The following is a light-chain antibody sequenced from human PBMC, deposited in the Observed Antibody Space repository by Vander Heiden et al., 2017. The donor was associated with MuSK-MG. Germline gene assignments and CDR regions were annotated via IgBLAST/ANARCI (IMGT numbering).Light chain of an antibody. CDR3: QSYDSSNHWV. CDR2: EDN. V-gene: IGLV6-57*02. J-gene: IGLJ3*02. CDR1: SCSIASNY. Sequence: NFMLTPPHSVSESPGNTVTISCTGSSCSIASNYVQWYQQRPGSAPTTVIYEDNQRPSGVPDRFSGSIDSSSNSASLTISGLKTEDEADYYCQSYDSSNHWVFGGGTKLTVL.